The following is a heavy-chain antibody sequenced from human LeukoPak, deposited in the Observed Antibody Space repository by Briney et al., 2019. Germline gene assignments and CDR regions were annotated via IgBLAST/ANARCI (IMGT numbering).Heavy chain of an antibody. V-gene: IGHV1-18*01. J-gene: IGHJ4*02. CDR1: GYTFTNYG. CDR2: ISVYNGNT. D-gene: IGHD3-22*01. Sequence: GASVKVSCKASGYTFTNYGINWVRQAPGQGLGWMGWISVYNGNTNYAQKVQGRVTMTTDTSTSTAYMELRSLRADDTAVYYCARDSSGYPRDASDYWGQGTLVTVSS. CDR3: ARDSSGYPRDASDY.